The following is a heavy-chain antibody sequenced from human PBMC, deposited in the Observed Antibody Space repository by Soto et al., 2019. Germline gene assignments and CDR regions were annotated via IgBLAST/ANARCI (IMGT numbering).Heavy chain of an antibody. D-gene: IGHD2-15*01. CDR3: AKELLVVVVAATPQGSDY. CDR2: ISGSGGST. CDR1: EFHSGGHA. J-gene: IGHJ4*02. Sequence: RHWCGVAEFHSGGHARRRVSQPPGKGLEWVSAISGSGGSTYYADSVKGRFTISRDNSKNTLYLQMNSLRAEDTAVYYCAKELLVVVVAATPQGSDYWGQGTLVTVSS. V-gene: IGHV3-23*01.